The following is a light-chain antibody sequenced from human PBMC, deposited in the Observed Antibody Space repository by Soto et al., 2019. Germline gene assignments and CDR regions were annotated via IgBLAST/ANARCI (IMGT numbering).Light chain of an antibody. V-gene: IGLV2-14*01. CDR3: SSYTTRDILCV. Sequence: QSALTQPASVSGSPGQSITISCSGSSSDIGNYNSVSWYQQHPGKPPKLLIYEVSNRPSGVSHRFSGFKSGNTASLAISGLQSEDEADYYCSSYTTRDILCVFGRGTKLTVL. CDR2: EVS. CDR1: SSDIGNYNS. J-gene: IGLJ1*01.